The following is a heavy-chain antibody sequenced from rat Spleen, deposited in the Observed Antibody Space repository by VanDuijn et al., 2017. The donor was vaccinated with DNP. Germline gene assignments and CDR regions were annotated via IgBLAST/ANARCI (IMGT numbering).Heavy chain of an antibody. Sequence: QIQLQQSRAELAKPGSSVKISCKASGYTFTSYYIGWIKQTTGQGLEYIGYINTGSGDTNFNEKFKGKATLTVDKSSSTAFMQLSSLTPDDSAVYYCARRRLPYWYFDFWGPGTMVTVSS. CDR1: GYTFTSYY. D-gene: IGHD1-4*01. V-gene: IGHV1-43*01. J-gene: IGHJ1*01. CDR2: INTGSGDT. CDR3: ARRRLPYWYFDF.